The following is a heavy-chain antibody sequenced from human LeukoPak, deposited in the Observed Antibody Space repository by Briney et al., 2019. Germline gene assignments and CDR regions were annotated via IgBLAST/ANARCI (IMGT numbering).Heavy chain of an antibody. CDR2: IRYDGSNK. CDR3: AKDLDPTTPGSFDY. D-gene: IGHD1-1*01. CDR1: GFTFSSYG. J-gene: IGHJ4*02. V-gene: IGHV3-30*02. Sequence: GGSLRLSCAASGFTFSSYGMHWVRQAPGKGLEWVAFIRYDGSNKYYADSVKGRFTISRDNSKNTLYLQMNSLRAEDTAVYYCAKDLDPTTPGSFDYWGQGTLVTVSS.